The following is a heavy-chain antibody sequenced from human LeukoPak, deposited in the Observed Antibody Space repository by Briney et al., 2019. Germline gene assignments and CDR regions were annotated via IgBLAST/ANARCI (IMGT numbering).Heavy chain of an antibody. CDR3: ATLYCSGGSCYFDY. D-gene: IGHD2-15*01. J-gene: IGHJ4*02. Sequence: ASVKVSCKASGYTFTSYDINWVRQATGQGLEWMGWMNPNSGNTGYAQRFQGRVTITRNTSISTAYMELSSLRSEDTAVYYCATLYCSGGSCYFDYWGQGTLVTVSS. CDR2: MNPNSGNT. CDR1: GYTFTSYD. V-gene: IGHV1-8*03.